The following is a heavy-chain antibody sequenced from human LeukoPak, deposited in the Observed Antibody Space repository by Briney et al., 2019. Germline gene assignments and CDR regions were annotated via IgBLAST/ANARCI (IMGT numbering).Heavy chain of an antibody. D-gene: IGHD3-9*01. CDR1: GGSISSYY. V-gene: IGHV4-59*01. Sequence: SETLSLTCTVSGGSISSYYWSWIRQPPGKGLVWIGYIYYSGSTNYNPSLKSRVTISVDTSKHQFSLKLSSVTAADTAVYYCARDHEDYDVLTGYYNRAFDIWGQGTMVTVSS. CDR3: ARDHEDYDVLTGYYNRAFDI. J-gene: IGHJ3*02. CDR2: IYYSGST.